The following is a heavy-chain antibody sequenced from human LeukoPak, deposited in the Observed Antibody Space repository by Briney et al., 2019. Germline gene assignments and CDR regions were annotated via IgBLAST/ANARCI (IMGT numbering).Heavy chain of an antibody. D-gene: IGHD2-15*01. CDR3: ARLDGRYCSGGSCYTSR. Sequence: PGESLKISCKGSGYSFTSYWIGWVRQMPGKGLEWMGIIYPGDSDTRYSPSFQGQVTISADKSISTAYLQWSSLKASDTAMYYCARLDGRYCSGGSCYTSRWGQRTLVTVSS. V-gene: IGHV5-51*01. CDR2: IYPGDSDT. CDR1: GYSFTSYW. J-gene: IGHJ4*01.